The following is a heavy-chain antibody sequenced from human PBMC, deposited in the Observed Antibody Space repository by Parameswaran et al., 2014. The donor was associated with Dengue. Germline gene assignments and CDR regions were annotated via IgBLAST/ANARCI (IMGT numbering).Heavy chain of an antibody. D-gene: IGHD2-15*01. CDR2: IYYSGST. J-gene: IGHJ6*02. Sequence: RWIRQPPGKGLEWIGYIYYSGSTNYNPSLKSRVTISVDTSKNQFSLKLSSVTAADTAVYYCARGKGYFAFIGMDVWGQGTTVTVSS. V-gene: IGHV4-59*01. CDR3: ARGKGYFAFIGMDV.